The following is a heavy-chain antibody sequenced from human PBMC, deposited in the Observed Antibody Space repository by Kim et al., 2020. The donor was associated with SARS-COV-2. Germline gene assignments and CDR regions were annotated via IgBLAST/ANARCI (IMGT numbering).Heavy chain of an antibody. CDR2: IRSDGSTI. Sequence: GGSLRLSCAASGFTLSSHGMRWVRQAPGKGLEWVAFIRSDGSTIYYADSVKGRFTISRDNSKNTLYLQMNSLRAEDTAVYYCAKDHYDMLIGYYSSFYYCGARALVTVSS. CDR1: GFTLSSHG. J-gene: IGHJ4*02. D-gene: IGHD3-9*01. V-gene: IGHV3-30*02. CDR3: AKDHYDMLIGYYSSFYY.